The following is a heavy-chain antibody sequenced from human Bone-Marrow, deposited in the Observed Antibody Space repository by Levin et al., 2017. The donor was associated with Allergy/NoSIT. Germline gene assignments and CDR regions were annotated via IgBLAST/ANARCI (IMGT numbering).Heavy chain of an antibody. CDR3: ARESPSSGWYDYYYGMDV. V-gene: IGHV1-69*13. CDR1: GGTFSSYA. D-gene: IGHD6-19*01. Sequence: SVKVSCKASGGTFSSYAISWVRQAPGQGLEWMGGIIPIFGTANYAQKFQGRVTITADESTSTAYMELSSLRSEDTAVYYCARESPSSGWYDYYYGMDVWGQGTTVTVSS. CDR2: IIPIFGTA. J-gene: IGHJ6*02.